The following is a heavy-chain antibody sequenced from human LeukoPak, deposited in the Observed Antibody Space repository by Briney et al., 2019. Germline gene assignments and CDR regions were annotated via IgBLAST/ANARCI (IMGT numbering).Heavy chain of an antibody. D-gene: IGHD3-9*01. CDR1: GFTFSSYW. CDR2: INSDGSST. J-gene: IGHJ4*02. Sequence: GGSLRLSCAASGFTFSSYWMHWVRQAPGKGLVWVSCINSDGSSTSYADSVKGRFTISRDNAKNTLYLQMNSLRAEDTAVYYCASLSYYDILTGYYYDDYWGQGTLVTVSS. CDR3: ASLSYYDILTGYYYDDY. V-gene: IGHV3-74*01.